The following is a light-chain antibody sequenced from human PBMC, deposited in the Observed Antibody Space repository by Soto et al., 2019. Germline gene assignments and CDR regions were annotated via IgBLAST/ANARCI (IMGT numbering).Light chain of an antibody. CDR1: QSVSTN. CDR3: QQYNDWPPLT. Sequence: EIVMTQSPATLSVSPGDRATLSCRASQSVSTNLAWYHQKPGQAPRPLIYGASTRATGIPARFSGSGSGTEFTLTISSLQSEDFAVYYCQQYNDWPPLTFGGGTKVEIK. V-gene: IGKV3-15*01. CDR2: GAS. J-gene: IGKJ4*01.